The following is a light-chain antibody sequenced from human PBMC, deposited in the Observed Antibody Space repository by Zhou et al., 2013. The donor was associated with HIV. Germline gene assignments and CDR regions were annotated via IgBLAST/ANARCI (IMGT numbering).Light chain of an antibody. V-gene: IGKV3-11*01. Sequence: EIVLTQSPATLSLSPGERATLSCRASQSVSRYLAWYQQKPGQAPRLLIFDASNRATGTPARFSGSGSGTDFTLTIASLEPEDFAVYYCQXYGISPRSFGQGSEGEI. CDR3: QXYGISPRS. CDR2: DAS. J-gene: IGKJ1*01. CDR1: QSVSRY.